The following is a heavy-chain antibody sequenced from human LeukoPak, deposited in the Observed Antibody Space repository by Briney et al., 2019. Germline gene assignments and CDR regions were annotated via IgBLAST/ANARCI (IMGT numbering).Heavy chain of an antibody. J-gene: IGHJ4*02. D-gene: IGHD2-21*02. CDR2: INPNNGGT. CDR3: ARTTVTVTATGEYDY. V-gene: IGHV1-2*06. CDR1: GYTFTGYY. Sequence: ASVKVSCKASGYTFTGYYIRWVRQAPGQGLEWMGRINPNNGGTNYAQEFQGRVTMTRDTSINTAYMELSRLTYDDTAVYYCARTTVTVTATGEYDYWGQGILVTVSS.